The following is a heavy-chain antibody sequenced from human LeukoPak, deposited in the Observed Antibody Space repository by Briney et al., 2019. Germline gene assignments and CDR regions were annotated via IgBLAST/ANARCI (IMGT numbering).Heavy chain of an antibody. CDR2: MSGNGVST. V-gene: IGHV3-23*01. J-gene: IGHJ5*02. Sequence: PGGSLRLSCAASGFTFSTYAMTWVRQAPGKGLEWVSTMSGNGVSTFYTDSVRGRFTISRDNAKNTLSLQMHSLTADDTAIYYCAKGFTSQNGNWFDPWGQGTPVTVSS. CDR3: AKGFTSQNGNWFDP. CDR1: GFTFSTYA.